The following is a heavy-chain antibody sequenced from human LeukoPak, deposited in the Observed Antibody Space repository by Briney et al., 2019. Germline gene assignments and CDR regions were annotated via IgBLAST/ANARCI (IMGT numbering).Heavy chain of an antibody. V-gene: IGHV3-7*01. Sequence: PGGSLRLSCAASGFTFSSYWMSWVRQAPGKGLEGGANIKQDGSEKYYVDSVKGRFTISRDNAKNSLYLQMNSLRAEDTAVYYCARDKVGATYRGYFDYWGQGTLVTVSS. CDR2: IKQDGSEK. CDR1: GFTFSSYW. CDR3: ARDKVGATYRGYFDY. J-gene: IGHJ4*02. D-gene: IGHD1-26*01.